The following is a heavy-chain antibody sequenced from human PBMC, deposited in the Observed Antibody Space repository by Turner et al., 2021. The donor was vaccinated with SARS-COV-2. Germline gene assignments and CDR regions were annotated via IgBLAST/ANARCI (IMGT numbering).Heavy chain of an antibody. CDR3: TRLVDTLGYYCGMDV. CDR1: GGSISSSSYS. J-gene: IGHJ6*02. D-gene: IGHD5-18*01. Sequence: LQLQESGPGLGKPSGAPSLTCTVTGGSISSSSYSWGWIRQPPGKGLAWIGSLEWIGRTYYSPSLKSGVTMSVDTSKNQFTLKLSLVTAADTAGYYCTRLVDTLGYYCGMDVWGQGTTVTVSS. V-gene: IGHV4-39*01. CDR2: LEWIGRT.